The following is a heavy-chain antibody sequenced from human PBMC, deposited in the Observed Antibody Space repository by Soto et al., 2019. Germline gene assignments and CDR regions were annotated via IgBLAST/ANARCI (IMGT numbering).Heavy chain of an antibody. CDR3: ASFGVVVSDFDY. CDR2: IYYSGST. Sequence: SETLSLTCTVSGGSISSYYWSWIRQPPGKGLEWIGYIYYSGSTYYNPSLKSRVTISVDTSKNQFSLKLSSVTAADTAVYYCASFGVVVSDFDYWGQGTLVTVSS. CDR1: GGSISSYY. V-gene: IGHV4-59*06. D-gene: IGHD3-22*01. J-gene: IGHJ4*02.